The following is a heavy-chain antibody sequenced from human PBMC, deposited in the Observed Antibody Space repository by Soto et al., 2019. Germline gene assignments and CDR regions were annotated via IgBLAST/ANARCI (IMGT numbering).Heavy chain of an antibody. J-gene: IGHJ4*02. Sequence: GGSLRLSCAASGFTFSSYGMHWVRQAPGKGLEWVAVISYDGSNKYYADSVKGRFTISRDNSKNTLYLQMNSLRAEDTAVYYCAKDASPHYYDSSGYYDYWGQGTLVTVSS. CDR2: ISYDGSNK. V-gene: IGHV3-30*18. D-gene: IGHD3-22*01. CDR1: GFTFSSYG. CDR3: AKDASPHYYDSSGYYDY.